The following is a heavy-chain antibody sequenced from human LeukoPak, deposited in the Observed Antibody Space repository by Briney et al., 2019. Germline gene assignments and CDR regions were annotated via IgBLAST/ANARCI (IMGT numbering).Heavy chain of an antibody. V-gene: IGHV1-18*01. CDR1: GYTFTSYG. D-gene: IGHD2-8*02. CDR3: ARDPGVELDYYYYYGMDV. Sequence: ASVKVSCKASGYTFTSYGISWARQAPGQGLEWMGWISAYNGNTNYAQKLQGRVTMTTDTSTSTAYMELRSLRSDDTAVYYCARDPGVELDYYYYYGMDVWGQGTTVTVSS. J-gene: IGHJ6*02. CDR2: ISAYNGNT.